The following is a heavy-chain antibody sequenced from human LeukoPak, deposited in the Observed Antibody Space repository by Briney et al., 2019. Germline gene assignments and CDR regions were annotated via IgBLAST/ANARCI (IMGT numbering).Heavy chain of an antibody. CDR1: GYTFTGYY. V-gene: IGHV1-8*02. CDR2: MNPNSGNT. Sequence: ASVKVSCKASGYTFTGYYMHWVRQAPGQGLEWMGWMNPNSGNTGYAQKFQGRVTMTRNTSISTAYMELSSLRSEDTAVYYCARVESSLSGSWFYYYYYYMDVWGKGTTVTISS. CDR3: ARVESSLSGSWFYYYYYYMDV. J-gene: IGHJ6*03. D-gene: IGHD6-13*01.